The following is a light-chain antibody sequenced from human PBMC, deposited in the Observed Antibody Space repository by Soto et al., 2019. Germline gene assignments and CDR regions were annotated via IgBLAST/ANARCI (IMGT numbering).Light chain of an antibody. CDR2: LNSDGSH. Sequence: QAVVTQSPSASASLGASVKLTCTLSSGHSSYAIAWHQQQPEKGPRYLMKLNSDGSHSKGDGIPDRCSGSSSGAERYLTIANLESDGEAEYYCQTWGTGIRVFGGGTKVTVL. J-gene: IGLJ3*02. CDR3: QTWGTGIRV. CDR1: SGHSSYA. V-gene: IGLV4-69*01.